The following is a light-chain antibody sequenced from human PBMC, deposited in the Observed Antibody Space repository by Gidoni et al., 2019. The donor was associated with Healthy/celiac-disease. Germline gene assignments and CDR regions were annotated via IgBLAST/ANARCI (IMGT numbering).Light chain of an antibody. Sequence: IQMTQSPSPLSASVGDRVTITCRASQSSSSWLAWYQQKPGKAPKLLIYRASSIESGVPSRFSGSGSGTEFTLTISSLQPDDFATYYCQQYNSYSRTFGQGTKLEIK. CDR2: RAS. V-gene: IGKV1-5*03. CDR3: QQYNSYSRT. CDR1: QSSSSW. J-gene: IGKJ2*01.